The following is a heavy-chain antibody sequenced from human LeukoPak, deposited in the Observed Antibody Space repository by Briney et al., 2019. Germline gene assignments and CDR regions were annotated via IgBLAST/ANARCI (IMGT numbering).Heavy chain of an antibody. J-gene: IGHJ4*02. CDR3: TRPEEGADY. CDR1: GFTFSGSA. D-gene: IGHD3-16*01. Sequence: PGGSLRLSCAASGFTFSGSAMHWVRQASGKGLEWVGRIRSKANSYATEYAASVKGRLTISRDDSKNTAYLQMNSLKTEDTAVYYCTRPEEGADYWGQGTLVTVSS. V-gene: IGHV3-73*01. CDR2: IRSKANSYAT.